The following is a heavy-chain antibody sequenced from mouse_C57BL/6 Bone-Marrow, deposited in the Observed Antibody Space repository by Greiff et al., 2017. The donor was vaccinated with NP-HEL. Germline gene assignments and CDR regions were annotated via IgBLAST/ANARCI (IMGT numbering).Heavy chain of an antibody. V-gene: IGHV14-3*01. CDR3: ARYVSGYDY. CDR1: GFNIKNTY. Sequence: EVQLQRSVAELVRPGASVKLSTASGFNIKNTYMHWVKQRPEQGLEWIGRIDPANGNTKYAPKFQGKATITADTSSNTAYLQLSSLTSEDTAIYYCARYVSGYDYWGQGTTLTVSS. CDR2: IDPANGNT. J-gene: IGHJ2*01. D-gene: IGHD3-2*02.